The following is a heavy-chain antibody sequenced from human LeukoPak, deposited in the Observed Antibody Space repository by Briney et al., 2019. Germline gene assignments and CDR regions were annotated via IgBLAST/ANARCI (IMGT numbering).Heavy chain of an antibody. CDR1: GGSLNGSY. D-gene: IGHD2-2*01. Sequence: PAETLTLTCAVYGGSLNGSYWSWIRQPPGKGLEWIGEINHSGSTNYNPSLKSRLTISVDTSKNQFSLKLSSVTAADTAVYYCARSKRSGCCSTSILLYWF. CDR2: INHSGST. CDR3: ARSKRSGCCSTSILLYWF. J-gene: IGHJ5*01. V-gene: IGHV4-34*01.